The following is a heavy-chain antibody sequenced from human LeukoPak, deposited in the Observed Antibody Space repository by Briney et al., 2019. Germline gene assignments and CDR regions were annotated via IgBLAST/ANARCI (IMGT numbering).Heavy chain of an antibody. D-gene: IGHD5-24*01. CDR2: IIDSGNSI. J-gene: IGHJ4*02. CDR3: AKGPKLGDGFHCDY. Sequence: PGGSLRLSCAASGFTFSSCAMSWVRQAPGKGLEWVSTIIDSGNSIYYADSVKGRFTISRDISKNTVYLQMNNLRVDDTAVYYCAKGPKLGDGFHCDYWGQGTLVTVSS. CDR1: GFTFSSCA. V-gene: IGHV3-23*01.